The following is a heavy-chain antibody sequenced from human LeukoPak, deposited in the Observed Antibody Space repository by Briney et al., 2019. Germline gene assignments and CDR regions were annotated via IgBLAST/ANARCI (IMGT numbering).Heavy chain of an antibody. J-gene: IGHJ4*02. CDR2: IYSSGDT. CDR3: ARSYCSGGSCQPIDY. V-gene: IGHV4-61*02. Sequence: SETLSLTCTVSGGSISSGSYYWTWIRQPAGKGLEWIGRIYSSGDTNYNPALKSRATISADTSKNQFSLRLSSVTAADTAVYYCARSYCSGGSCQPIDYWGQGTLVTVSS. CDR1: GGSISSGSYY. D-gene: IGHD2-15*01.